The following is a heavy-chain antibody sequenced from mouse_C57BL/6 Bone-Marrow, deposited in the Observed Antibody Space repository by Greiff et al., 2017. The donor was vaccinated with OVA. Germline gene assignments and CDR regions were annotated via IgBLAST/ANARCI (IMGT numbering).Heavy chain of an antibody. D-gene: IGHD2-4*01. CDR3: ARYIYDYEYY. CDR2: IYPRDGGT. CDR1: GYTFTDYT. V-gene: IGHV1-78*01. J-gene: IGHJ2*01. Sequence: VMLVESDAELVKPGASVKISCKVSGYTFTDYTIHWMKQRPERGLEWIGYIYPRDGGTKYNEKFKGKATLTADKTSSTAYMQLNSLTSEDSAVYFCARYIYDYEYYWGQGTTLTVSS.